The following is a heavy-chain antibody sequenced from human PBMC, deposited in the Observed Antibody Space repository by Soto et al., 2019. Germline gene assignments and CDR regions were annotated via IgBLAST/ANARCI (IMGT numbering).Heavy chain of an antibody. D-gene: IGHD6-19*01. V-gene: IGHV1-69*01. Sequence: QVQLVQSGAEVKKPGSSVKVSCKASGGTFSSYAISWVRQAPGQGLEWMGGIIPIFGTANYAQKFQGRVTITADESTSTAYMELSSLRSEDTAVYYCAREVRGSSGWYLGVVATDYYGMDVWGQGTTVTVSS. J-gene: IGHJ6*02. CDR1: GGTFSSYA. CDR2: IIPIFGTA. CDR3: AREVRGSSGWYLGVVATDYYGMDV.